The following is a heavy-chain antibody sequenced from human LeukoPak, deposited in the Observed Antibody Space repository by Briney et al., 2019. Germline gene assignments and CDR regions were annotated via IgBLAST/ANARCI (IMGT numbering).Heavy chain of an antibody. Sequence: PGGSLRLSCAASGFTFSGSAMHWVRKASGRGLEWVGRIRSKANSYATAYAASVKGRFTISRDDSKNTLYLQMNSLRAEDTAVYYCAKDRWFGELLRGIFDYWGQGTLVTVSS. V-gene: IGHV3-73*01. D-gene: IGHD3-10*01. CDR1: GFTFSGSA. CDR3: AKDRWFGELLRGIFDY. J-gene: IGHJ4*02. CDR2: IRSKANSYAT.